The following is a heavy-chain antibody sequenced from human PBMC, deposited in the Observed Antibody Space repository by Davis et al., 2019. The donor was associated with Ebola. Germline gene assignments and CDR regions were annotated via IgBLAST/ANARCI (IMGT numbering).Heavy chain of an antibody. CDR2: IRSKANSYAT. J-gene: IGHJ6*02. CDR1: GFTFSGSA. D-gene: IGHD4-17*01. V-gene: IGHV3-73*01. Sequence: GGSLRLSCAASGFTFSGSAMHWVRQASGKGLEWVGRIRSKANSYATAYAASVKGRFTISRDNSKNTLYLQMNSLRAEDTAVYYCARDVSFGAVTIFYYYYYGMDVWGQGTTVTVSS. CDR3: ARDVSFGAVTIFYYYYYGMDV.